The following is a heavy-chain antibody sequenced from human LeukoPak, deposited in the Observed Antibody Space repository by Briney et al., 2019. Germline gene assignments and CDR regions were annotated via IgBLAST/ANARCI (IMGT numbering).Heavy chain of an antibody. CDR3: ARARAIVPAPLGY. D-gene: IGHD2-2*01. CDR1: GYTFTGYY. Sequence: ASVKVSCKASGYTFTGYYMHWVRQAPGQGLKWMGWINPNSGGTNYAQKFQGRVTMTRDTSISTAYMELSRLRSDDTAVYYCARARAIVPAPLGYWGQGTLVTVSS. CDR2: INPNSGGT. V-gene: IGHV1-2*02. J-gene: IGHJ4*02.